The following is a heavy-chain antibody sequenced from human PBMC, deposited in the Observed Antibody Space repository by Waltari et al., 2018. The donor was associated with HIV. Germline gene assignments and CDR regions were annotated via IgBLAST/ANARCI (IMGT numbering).Heavy chain of an antibody. Sequence: QVQLQQWGAGLLKPSETLSLTCAVYGESFSGFYWTWIRQPPGKGLEWIGEITQSGTNNVNPSLKSRVSISVDASKNQFSLKLTSVTAADTAVYYCARGRYCSNGVCHIAYYYYGMDVWGQGTTVTVSS. CDR2: ITQSGTN. CDR3: ARGRYCSNGVCHIAYYYYGMDV. CDR1: GESFSGFY. D-gene: IGHD2-8*01. J-gene: IGHJ6*02. V-gene: IGHV4-34*01.